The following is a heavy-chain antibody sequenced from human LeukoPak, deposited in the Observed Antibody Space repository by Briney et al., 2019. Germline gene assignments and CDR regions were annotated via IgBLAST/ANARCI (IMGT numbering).Heavy chain of an antibody. V-gene: IGHV3-7*01. Sequence: GGSLRLSCAASGFTFSTYWMSWVRQAPGKGLEWVANIKQDGSETYYVDSVTGRFTISRDNANNLLYLEMNSLRAEDTALYYCARVDGSTSCPDYWGQGTLVTVSS. CDR3: ARVDGSTSCPDY. CDR2: IKQDGSET. J-gene: IGHJ4*02. D-gene: IGHD2-2*01. CDR1: GFTFSTYW.